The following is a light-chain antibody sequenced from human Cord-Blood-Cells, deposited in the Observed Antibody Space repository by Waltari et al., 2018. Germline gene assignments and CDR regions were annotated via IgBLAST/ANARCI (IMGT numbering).Light chain of an antibody. J-gene: IGLJ1*01. Sequence: QSALTQPASVSGSPGPSIPISCTGTSSDVGSYNLFSWYQQHPGKAPKLMIYEGSKRPSGVSNRFSGSKSGNTASLTISGLQAEDEADYYCCSYAGSSYVFGTGTKVTVL. CDR1: SSDVGSYNL. V-gene: IGLV2-23*01. CDR2: EGS. CDR3: CSYAGSSYV.